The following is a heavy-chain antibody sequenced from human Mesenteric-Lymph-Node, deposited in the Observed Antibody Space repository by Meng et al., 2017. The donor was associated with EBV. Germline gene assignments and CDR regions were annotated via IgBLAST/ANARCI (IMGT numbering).Heavy chain of an antibody. D-gene: IGHD6-19*01. CDR1: EFTFSDYT. V-gene: IGHV3-23*01. CDR2: LSGSGGST. J-gene: IGHJ5*02. CDR3: VKDLAVAGT. Sequence: VEVLESGGGLVQPGGSLRLSCAASEFTFSDYTMYWVRQAPGKGLEWVSHLSGSGGSTYYTDSVKGRFTISRDNSKNTLYLQMNSLGVDDTAVYYCVKDLAVAGTWGQGTLVTVSS.